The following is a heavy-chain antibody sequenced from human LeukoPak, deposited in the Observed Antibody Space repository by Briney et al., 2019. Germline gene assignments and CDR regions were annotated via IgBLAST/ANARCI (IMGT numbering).Heavy chain of an antibody. D-gene: IGHD3-3*01. CDR3: ARAERSDFWSGYQNDY. CDR1: GFTFSSYS. J-gene: IGHJ4*02. V-gene: IGHV3-21*01. CDR2: ISSSSSYI. Sequence: GGSLRPSCAASGFTFSSYSMNWVRQAPGKGLEWVSSISSSSSYIYYADSVKGRFTISRDNAKNSLYLQMNSLRAEDTAVYYCARAERSDFWSGYQNDYWGQGTLVTVSS.